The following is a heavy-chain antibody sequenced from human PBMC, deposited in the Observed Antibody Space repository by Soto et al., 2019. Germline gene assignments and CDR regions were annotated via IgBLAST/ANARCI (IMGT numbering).Heavy chain of an antibody. D-gene: IGHD5-12*01. CDR3: ARGSPPVRATIPGDGFDY. CDR1: GYTFTGYY. Sequence: ASVKVSCKASGYTFTGYYMHWVRQAPGQGLEWMGWINPNSGGTNYAQKFQGWVTMTRDTSISTAYMELSRLRSDDTAVYYCARGSPPVRATIPGDGFDYWGQGTLVTVSS. J-gene: IGHJ4*02. CDR2: INPNSGGT. V-gene: IGHV1-2*04.